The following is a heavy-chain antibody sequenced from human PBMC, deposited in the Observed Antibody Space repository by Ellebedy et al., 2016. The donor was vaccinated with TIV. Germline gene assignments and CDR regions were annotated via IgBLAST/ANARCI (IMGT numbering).Heavy chain of an antibody. Sequence: GESLKTSXAASGFTFNTYSMNCVRQAPGKGLEWVAFIRSSINSIPYADSVKGRFTISRDDAENSLYLQMNSLRDEDTALYYCARGGAGFDSMNRELSFDSWGQGTLVIVSS. V-gene: IGHV3-48*02. D-gene: IGHD1-26*01. CDR1: GFTFNTYS. CDR2: IRSSINSI. CDR3: ARGGAGFDSMNRELSFDS. J-gene: IGHJ4*02.